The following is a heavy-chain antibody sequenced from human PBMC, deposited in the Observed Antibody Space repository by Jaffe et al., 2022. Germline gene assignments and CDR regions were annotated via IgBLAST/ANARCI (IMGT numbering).Heavy chain of an antibody. CDR1: GFTFDDYA. J-gene: IGHJ5*02. V-gene: IGHV3-9*01. CDR2: ISWNSGSI. Sequence: EVQLVESGGGLVQPGRSLRLSCAASGFTFDDYAMHWVRQAPGKGLEWVSGISWNSGSIGYADSVKGRFTISRDNAKNSLYLQMNSLRAEDTALYYCAKGANWNDALGAAGGDWFDPWGQGTLVTVSS. CDR3: AKGANWNDALGAAGGDWFDP. D-gene: IGHD1-1*01.